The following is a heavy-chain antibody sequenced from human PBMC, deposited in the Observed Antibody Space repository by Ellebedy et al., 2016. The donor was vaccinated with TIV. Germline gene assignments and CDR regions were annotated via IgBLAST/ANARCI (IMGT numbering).Heavy chain of an antibody. Sequence: AASVKVSCKASGYSFTGNYMHWVRQAPGQGLEWLGWISAYNGNTNYAQKLQDRVTMTIDTFRTTAYMELRSLRFDDTAMYYCARAGGWSSVHSYWYLDLWGRGTLVTVSS. V-gene: IGHV1-18*04. CDR2: ISAYNGNT. J-gene: IGHJ2*01. CDR1: GYSFTGNY. D-gene: IGHD2-15*01. CDR3: ARAGGWSSVHSYWYLDL.